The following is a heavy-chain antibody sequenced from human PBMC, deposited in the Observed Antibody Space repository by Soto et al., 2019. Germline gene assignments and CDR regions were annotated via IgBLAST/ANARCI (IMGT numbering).Heavy chain of an antibody. CDR2: ISSSSSYI. J-gene: IGHJ6*03. V-gene: IGHV3-21*01. CDR3: ARDCDFWSGYSEDLYYYMDV. Sequence: GGSLRLSCAASGFTFSSYSMNWVRQAPGKGLEWVSSISSSSSYIYYADSVKGRFTISRDNAKNSLYLQMNSLRAEDTAVYYCARDCDFWSGYSEDLYYYMDVWGKGTTVTVSS. D-gene: IGHD3-3*01. CDR1: GFTFSSYS.